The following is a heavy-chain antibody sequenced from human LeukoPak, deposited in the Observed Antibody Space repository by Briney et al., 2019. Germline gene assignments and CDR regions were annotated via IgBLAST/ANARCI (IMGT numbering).Heavy chain of an antibody. CDR2: ISYDGSHT. CDR3: VKDGINGNSIYDAFDV. V-gene: IGHV3-30*18. D-gene: IGHD1-7*01. J-gene: IGHJ3*01. CDR1: GFTFNTYG. Sequence: PGRSLRLSCAASGFTFNTYGIHWVRQAPGKGLEWVAVISYDGSHTYYADSVRGRFTISRDNSKNTVFLQMNSVKVDDTAVYYCVKDGINGNSIYDAFDVWGQGTMVTVSP.